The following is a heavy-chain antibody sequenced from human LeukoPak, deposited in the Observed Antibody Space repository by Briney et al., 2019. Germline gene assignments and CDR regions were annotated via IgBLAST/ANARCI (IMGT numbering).Heavy chain of an antibody. J-gene: IGHJ6*03. CDR1: GFTFSDYY. CDR2: ISGSGSTI. D-gene: IGHD2-21*02. CDR3: ARIAYCGGDCYSVYYYYYMDV. Sequence: GGSLRLSCVASGFTFSDYYMSWIRQAPGKGLEWVSYISGSGSTIFYADSVKGRFTISRDNSKNTLYLQMNSLRAEDTAVYYCARIAYCGGDCYSVYYYYYMDVWGKGTTVTISS. V-gene: IGHV3-11*04.